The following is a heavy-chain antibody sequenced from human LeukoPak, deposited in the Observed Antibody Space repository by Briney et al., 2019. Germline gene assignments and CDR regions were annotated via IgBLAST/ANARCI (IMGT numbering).Heavy chain of an antibody. Sequence: SETLSLTCTVSGYSISNGFYWGWIRQPPGKGLEWIGSIYHSGSTYCNPSLKSRVTISVDTSKNQFSLRLSSVTAVDTAVYYCARLGPAGTDYWGQGTLVTVSS. CDR1: GYSISNGFY. CDR2: IYHSGST. V-gene: IGHV4-38-2*02. D-gene: IGHD2-2*01. J-gene: IGHJ4*02. CDR3: ARLGPAGTDY.